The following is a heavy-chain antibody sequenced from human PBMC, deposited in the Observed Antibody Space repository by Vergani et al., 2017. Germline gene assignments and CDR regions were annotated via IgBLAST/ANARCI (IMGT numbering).Heavy chain of an antibody. CDR1: GFTFSNSA. J-gene: IGHJ6*02. CDR2: ISGHGDRT. Sequence: EVHLLESGGGQVEAGGSLRLSCVASGFTFSNSAMSWVRQTSGKGLEWVSAISGHGDRTYYADSVKGRFTISRDNSKNTVYLQMNSLRAEDTAVYYCASVEMATSYYYYGMDVWGQGTTVTVSS. CDR3: ASVEMATSYYYYGMDV. V-gene: IGHV3-23*01. D-gene: IGHD5-24*01.